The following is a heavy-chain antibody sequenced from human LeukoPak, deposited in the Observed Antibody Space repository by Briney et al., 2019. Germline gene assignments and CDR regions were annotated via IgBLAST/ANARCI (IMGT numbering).Heavy chain of an antibody. V-gene: IGHV3-21*01. CDR1: GFIFSSYS. Sequence: PGGSLRLSCAASGFIFSSYSMNWVRQAPGKGLEWVSSISSSSSYIYCADSVKGRFTISRDNAQNSLFLQMNSLRAEDTAVYYCARDLYFYDSSGYYPEYFQHWGQGTLVTVSS. D-gene: IGHD3-22*01. CDR2: ISSSSSYI. J-gene: IGHJ1*01. CDR3: ARDLYFYDSSGYYPEYFQH.